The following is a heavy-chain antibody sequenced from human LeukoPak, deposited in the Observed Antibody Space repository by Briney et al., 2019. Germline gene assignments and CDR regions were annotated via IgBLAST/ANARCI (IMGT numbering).Heavy chain of an antibody. J-gene: IGHJ5*02. D-gene: IGHD6-13*01. CDR1: GFTFSSYE. CDR2: ISSSGSTI. Sequence: GGSLRLPCAASGFTFSSYEMNWVRQAPGKGLEWVSYISSSGSTIHYADSVKGRFTISRDNAKNSLYLQMNSLRAEDTAVYYCAREGESSWYDHDNWFDPWGQGTLVTVSS. CDR3: AREGESSWYDHDNWFDP. V-gene: IGHV3-48*03.